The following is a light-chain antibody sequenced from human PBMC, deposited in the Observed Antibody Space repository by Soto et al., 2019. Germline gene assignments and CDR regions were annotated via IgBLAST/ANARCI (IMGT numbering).Light chain of an antibody. Sequence: QSVLTQEPSLTVSQGGTVTLTCGSSAGAVTSGLFPYWFQQKPGQAPRTLIYDTSNRHSWTPARFSGSLLGGKAALTLSGAQPEDEADYYCVLSYNFVGVFGGGTKLTVL. CDR1: AGAVTSGLF. CDR2: DTS. J-gene: IGLJ2*01. CDR3: VLSYNFVGV. V-gene: IGLV7-46*01.